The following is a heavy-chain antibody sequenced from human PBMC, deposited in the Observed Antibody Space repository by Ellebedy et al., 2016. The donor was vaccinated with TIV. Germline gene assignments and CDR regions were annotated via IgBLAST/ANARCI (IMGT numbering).Heavy chain of an antibody. CDR1: GFTFSKSD. V-gene: IGHV3-48*03. J-gene: IGHJ6*02. Sequence: GGSLRLSCAASGFTFSKSDMTWVRQAPGKGLEWISYISKSSDSIHYADSVKGRFTISRDNSKNTLYLQMKSLRADDTAVYYCANNWVVRGEGWNNGMDVWGQGTTVIVSS. CDR3: ANNWVVRGEGWNNGMDV. CDR2: ISKSSDSI. D-gene: IGHD3-10*01.